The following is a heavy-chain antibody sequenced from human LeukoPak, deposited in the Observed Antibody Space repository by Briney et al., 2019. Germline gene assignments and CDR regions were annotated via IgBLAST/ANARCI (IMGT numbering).Heavy chain of an antibody. CDR3: ARVGYSYGSADY. D-gene: IGHD5-18*01. Sequence: SVKVSCKASGGTFSSYAISWVRQAPGQGLEWMGGIIPIFGTANYAQKFQGRVMITADKSTSTAYMELSSLRSEDTAVYYCARVGYSYGSADYWGQGTLVTVSS. V-gene: IGHV1-69*06. J-gene: IGHJ4*02. CDR2: IIPIFGTA. CDR1: GGTFSSYA.